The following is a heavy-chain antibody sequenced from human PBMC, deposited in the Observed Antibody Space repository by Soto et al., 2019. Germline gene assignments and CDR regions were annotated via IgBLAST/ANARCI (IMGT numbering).Heavy chain of an antibody. D-gene: IGHD2-2*01. Sequence: GGSLRLSCAASGFTFSSYAMSWVRQAPGKGLEWVSAISGSGGSTYYADSVKGRFTISRDNSKNTLYLQMNSLRAEDTAVYYCAKGAGIVVVPAAMTFDYWGQGTLVTVSS. CDR1: GFTFSSYA. V-gene: IGHV3-23*01. J-gene: IGHJ4*02. CDR3: AKGAGIVVVPAAMTFDY. CDR2: ISGSGGST.